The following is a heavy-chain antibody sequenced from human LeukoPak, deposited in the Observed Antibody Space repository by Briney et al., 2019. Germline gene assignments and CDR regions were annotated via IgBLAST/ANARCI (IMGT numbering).Heavy chain of an antibody. CDR3: ARGPFGNCGGGPCHFRDIDNWYDP. Sequence: ASVKVSCKGSGYTFTTYDITWVRQAAGQGFEWMGWMNPKSGDAGYADKFQGRVAITRDTSINTAYLELSALTSDDTAVYYCARGPFGNCGGGPCHFRDIDNWYDPWGQGTLVTVSS. D-gene: IGHD2-21*01. CDR1: GYTFTTYD. V-gene: IGHV1-8*03. CDR2: MNPKSGDA. J-gene: IGHJ5*02.